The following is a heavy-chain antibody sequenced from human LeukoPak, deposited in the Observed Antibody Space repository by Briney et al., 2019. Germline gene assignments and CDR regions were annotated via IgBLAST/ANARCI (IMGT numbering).Heavy chain of an antibody. CDR3: ARESGGTYYAAFDI. CDR2: IDGSSRSL. CDR1: GFTFRTYS. D-gene: IGHD1-26*01. V-gene: IGHV3-21*01. J-gene: IGHJ3*02. Sequence: PGGSLRLSCAASGFTFRTYSMNWVRQAPGKGMEWVSSIDGSSRSLYYADAVKGRFTISRDNAKNSLYLQMNSLRAEDTAVYYCARESGGTYYAAFDIWGQGKMVTVSS.